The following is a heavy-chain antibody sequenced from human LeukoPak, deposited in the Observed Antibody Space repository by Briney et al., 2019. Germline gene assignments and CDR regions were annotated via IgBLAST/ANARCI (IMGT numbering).Heavy chain of an antibody. CDR1: GGSISSYY. V-gene: IGHV4-59*01. CDR2: ISYSGST. CDR3: ARGQVAARSIDY. D-gene: IGHD6-6*01. Sequence: RSSETLSLTCTVSGGSISSYYWSWIRQPPGKGLEWVGYISYSGSTSYNPSLTSRVTISVDTSKSQFSLRLTSVTAADTAMYYCARGQVAARSIDYWGQGALVTVSS. J-gene: IGHJ4*02.